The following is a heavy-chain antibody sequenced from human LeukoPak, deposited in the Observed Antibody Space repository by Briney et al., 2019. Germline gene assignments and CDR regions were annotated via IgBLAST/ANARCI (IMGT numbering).Heavy chain of an antibody. CDR3: ARGWFGELSYGMDV. J-gene: IGHJ6*02. Sequence: SETLSLTCTVSGGSINIYYWSWIRQPAGKGLEWIGRIYSSGSTNYNPSLKSRVTMSVDTSKNQFSLQVSSVTAADTAVYYCARGWFGELSYGMDVWGQGTTVTVSS. V-gene: IGHV4-4*07. CDR2: IYSSGST. D-gene: IGHD3-10*01. CDR1: GGSINIYY.